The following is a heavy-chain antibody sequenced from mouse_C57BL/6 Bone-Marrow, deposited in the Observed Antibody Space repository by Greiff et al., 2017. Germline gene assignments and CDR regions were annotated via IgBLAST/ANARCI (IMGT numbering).Heavy chain of an antibody. J-gene: IGHJ4*01. Sequence: QVQLKQSGAELMKPGASVKLSCKATGYTFTGYWIEWVKQRPGHGLEWIGEIFPGSGSTNYNDKFKGKATFTADTSSNTAYMQLSSLTTEDSAIYYCAAMVTTDYYAMDYWGQGTSVTVSS. D-gene: IGHD2-2*01. CDR2: IFPGSGST. CDR1: GYTFTGYW. V-gene: IGHV1-9*01. CDR3: AAMVTTDYYAMDY.